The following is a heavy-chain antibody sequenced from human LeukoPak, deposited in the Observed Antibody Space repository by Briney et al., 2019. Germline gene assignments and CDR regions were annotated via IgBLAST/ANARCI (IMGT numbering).Heavy chain of an antibody. V-gene: IGHV4-39*01. CDR1: GGSISSSSYY. J-gene: IGHJ6*02. Sequence: SETLSLTCTVSGGSISSSSYYWGWIRQPPGKGLEWIGSIYYSGSTYYNPSLKSRVTISVDTSKNQFSLKPSSVTAADTAVYYCARQASMVRGTGYYYYYYGMDVWGQGTTVTVSS. CDR2: IYYSGST. CDR3: ARQASMVRGTGYYYYYYGMDV. D-gene: IGHD3-10*01.